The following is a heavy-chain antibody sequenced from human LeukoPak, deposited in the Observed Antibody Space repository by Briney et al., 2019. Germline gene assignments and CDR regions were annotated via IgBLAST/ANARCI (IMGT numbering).Heavy chain of an antibody. J-gene: IGHJ4*02. CDR2: IHYSGST. D-gene: IGHD5-18*01. Sequence: SQTLSLTCTVSGGXISSGGYYWSWIRQRPGKGLEWIGYIHYSGSTYYNPSLKSRVTISVDTTKNQFSLKLSSVTAADTAVYYCTRDRGRGYNYGFDYWGQGTLVTVSS. V-gene: IGHV4-31*03. CDR3: TRDRGRGYNYGFDY. CDR1: GGXISSGGYY.